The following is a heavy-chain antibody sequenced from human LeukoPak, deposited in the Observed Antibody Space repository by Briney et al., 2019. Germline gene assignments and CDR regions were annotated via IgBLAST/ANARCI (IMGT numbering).Heavy chain of an antibody. CDR3: ARATGNYDLG. CDR2: IYSGGNT. V-gene: IGHV3-53*01. Sequence: GGSLRLSCVVSGFIVSSNYMSWVRQAPGKGLEWVSVIYSGGNTYYADSVKGRFTISRDNSKNTLYLQMNSLRVEDTAVYYCARATGNYDLGWGQGTLVTVS. J-gene: IGHJ4*02. D-gene: IGHD3-3*01. CDR1: GFIVSSNY.